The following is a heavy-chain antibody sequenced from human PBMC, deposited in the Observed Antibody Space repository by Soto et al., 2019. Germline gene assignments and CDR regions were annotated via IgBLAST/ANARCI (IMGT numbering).Heavy chain of an antibody. V-gene: IGHV4-34*01. CDR2: INHSGST. CDR3: ARRGQWLVRRGYFDY. CDR1: GGSFSGYY. J-gene: IGHJ4*02. D-gene: IGHD6-19*01. Sequence: SETLSLTCAVYGGSFSGYYWSWIRQPPGKGLEWIGEINHSGSTNYNPSLKSRVTISVDTSKNQFSLKLSSVTAADTAVYYCARRGQWLVRRGYFDYWGQGTLVTVSS.